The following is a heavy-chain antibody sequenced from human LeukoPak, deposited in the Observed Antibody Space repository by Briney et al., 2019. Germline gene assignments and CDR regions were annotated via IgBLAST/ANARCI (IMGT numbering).Heavy chain of an antibody. CDR1: GFAFSSYN. CDR3: AKDQGSGWYYFDY. J-gene: IGHJ4*02. V-gene: IGHV3-48*01. CDR2: IGSSGSPT. Sequence: PGGSLRLSCAASGFAFSSYNMNWVRQAPGKGLEWISYIGSSGSPTHYADSVKGRFTISRDNSKNTLYLQMNSLRAEDTAVYYCAKDQGSGWYYFDYWGQGTLVTVSS. D-gene: IGHD6-19*01.